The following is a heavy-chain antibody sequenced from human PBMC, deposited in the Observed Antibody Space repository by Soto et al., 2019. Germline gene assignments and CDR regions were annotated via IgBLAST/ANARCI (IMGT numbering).Heavy chain of an antibody. Sequence: EVQLLESGGGLVQPGGSLRLSCAASGFTFISYAMNWVRQAPGKGLQWVSAISGGGDATFYADSVKGRFTISRDNSRNTVTLQMTSLGADDTAVYYCARNVPVSTTRPEYWYFDLWGRCNLVNVSS. J-gene: IGHJ2*01. CDR1: GFTFISYA. CDR3: ARNVPVSTTRPEYWYFDL. D-gene: IGHD4-17*01. CDR2: ISGGGDAT. V-gene: IGHV3-23*01.